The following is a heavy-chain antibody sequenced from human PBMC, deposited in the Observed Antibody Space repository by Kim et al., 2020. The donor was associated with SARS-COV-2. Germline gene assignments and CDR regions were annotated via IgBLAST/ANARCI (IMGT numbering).Heavy chain of an antibody. D-gene: IGHD3-3*01. CDR1: GDSISSYY. CDR2: IYYTGTT. Sequence: SETLSLTCTVSGDSISSYYWSWIRQPPGKGLEWIGYIYYTGTTNYNPSLKSRVTISVDTSKNQFSLKLSSVTTADTAMYYCARDSAWSWFDPWGQGTQVT. CDR3: ARDSAWSWFDP. V-gene: IGHV4-59*01. J-gene: IGHJ5*02.